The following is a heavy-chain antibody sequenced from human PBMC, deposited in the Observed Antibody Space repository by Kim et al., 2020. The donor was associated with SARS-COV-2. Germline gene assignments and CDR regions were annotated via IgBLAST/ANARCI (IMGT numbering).Heavy chain of an antibody. V-gene: IGHV4-59*13. Sequence: SETLSLTCTVSGGSISSYYWSWIRQPPGKGLEWIGYIYYSGSTNYNPSLKSRVTISVDTSKNQFSLKLSSVTAADTAVYYCARVTYYYGSGIPNTPGRQQYYYYGMDVWGQGTTVTVSS. CDR3: ARVTYYYGSGIPNTPGRQQYYYYGMDV. CDR2: IYYSGST. CDR1: GGSISSYY. D-gene: IGHD3-10*01. J-gene: IGHJ6*02.